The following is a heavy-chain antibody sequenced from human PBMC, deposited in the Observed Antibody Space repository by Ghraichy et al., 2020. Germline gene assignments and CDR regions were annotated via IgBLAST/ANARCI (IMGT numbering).Heavy chain of an antibody. J-gene: IGHJ4*02. CDR2: ISGSGGST. V-gene: IGHV3-23*01. CDR1: GFTFISYA. CDR3: AKDLANSSGRPAGYFDY. Sequence: GGSLRLSCAASGFTFISYAMSWVRQAPGKGLEWVSAISGSGGSTYYADSVKGRFTISRDNSKNTLYLQMNSLRAEDTAVYYCAKDLANSSGRPAGYFDYWGQGTLVTVSS. D-gene: IGHD6-19*01.